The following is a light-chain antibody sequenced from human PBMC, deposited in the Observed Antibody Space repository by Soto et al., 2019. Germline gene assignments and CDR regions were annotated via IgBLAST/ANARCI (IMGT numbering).Light chain of an antibody. V-gene: IGKV3-11*01. CDR2: DAS. CDR1: QSVRTY. J-gene: IGKJ5*01. CDR3: QQRNNWPKIT. Sequence: DIVLTQSPATLSLSPGERSTLSFMASQSVRTYLAWYQQKRGQAPRLLMYDASNRASGVPARFSGSGSGTDFTLTISSLEPEDFAVYYCQQRNNWPKITFGQGTRLEIK.